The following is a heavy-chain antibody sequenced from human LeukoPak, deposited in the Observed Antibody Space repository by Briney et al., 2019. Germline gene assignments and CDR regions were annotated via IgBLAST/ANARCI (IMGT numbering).Heavy chain of an antibody. CDR3: ARQVKTYYDFWSGPGYFDS. CDR2: IYYSGRA. CDR1: GVSLSNIKYY. V-gene: IGHV4-39*01. J-gene: IGHJ4*02. Sequence: SETLSLTCSGSGVSLSNIKYYWGWIRQPPGKGLEWFGCIYYSGRAFYNPSLKSRGTISADTSKNQFSLRLRSATAADMAVYYCARQVKTYYDFWSGPGYFDSWGQGTLVTVSS. D-gene: IGHD3-3*01.